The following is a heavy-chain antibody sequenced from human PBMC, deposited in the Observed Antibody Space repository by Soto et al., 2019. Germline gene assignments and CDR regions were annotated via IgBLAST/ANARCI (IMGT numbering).Heavy chain of an antibody. CDR1: GFTFSSYW. CDR2: IKQDGSEK. CDR3: ARESVPPHQYSSGWYFWFDP. Sequence: EVQLVESGGGLVQPGGSLRLSCAASGFTFSSYWMSWVRQAPGKGLEWVANIKQDGSEKYYVDSVKGRFTISRDNAKNSLYLQLNSLRAEDTAVYYCARESVPPHQYSSGWYFWFDPWGQGTLVTVSS. J-gene: IGHJ5*02. D-gene: IGHD6-19*01. V-gene: IGHV3-7*01.